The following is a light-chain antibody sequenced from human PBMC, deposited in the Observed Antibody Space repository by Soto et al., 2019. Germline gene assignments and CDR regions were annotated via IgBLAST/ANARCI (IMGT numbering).Light chain of an antibody. J-gene: IGKJ4*01. CDR3: QKYNSAPLT. CDR1: HVISSY. Sequence: DIQMTQSPSSLSAAVGDTVTITCRASHVISSYLAWYQQTPGKVPKLLIYAASTLQSGVPSRFSGSASGTYFTLTISSLQPEDVGTYYCQKYNSAPLTFGGGNKVAI. CDR2: AAS. V-gene: IGKV1-27*01.